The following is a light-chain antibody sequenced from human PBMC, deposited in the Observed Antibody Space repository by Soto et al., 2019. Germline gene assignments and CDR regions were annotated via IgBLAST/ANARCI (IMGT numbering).Light chain of an antibody. V-gene: IGKV1-39*01. J-gene: IGKJ3*01. CDR3: QQSYSTLT. CDR1: QGLRNN. Sequence: DIQMTQSPSSLFASVGDRVTITCRASQGLRNNLGWYQQXPGKAPKILISAASSLQSGVPSRFSGSGSGTDFTLTISSLPPEDFATYYCQQSYSTLTFGPGTKVDIK. CDR2: AAS.